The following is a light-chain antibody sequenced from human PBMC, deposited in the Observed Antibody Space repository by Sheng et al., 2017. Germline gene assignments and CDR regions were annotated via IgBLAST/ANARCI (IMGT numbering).Light chain of an antibody. V-gene: IGKV1-5*03. Sequence: DIQMTQSPSTLSASVGDRVTITCRASQTISGWLAWYQHKPGKAPKLLIYKASSLESGVPSRFRGSGSGTEFTLTISSLQPDDIATYYCQEYASYSWT. J-gene: IGKJ1*01. CDR2: KAS. CDR3: QEYASYSWT. CDR1: QTISGW.